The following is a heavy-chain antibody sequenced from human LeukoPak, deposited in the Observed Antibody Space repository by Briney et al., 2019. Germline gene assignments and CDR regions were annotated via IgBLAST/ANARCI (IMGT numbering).Heavy chain of an antibody. J-gene: IGHJ4*02. Sequence: SQTLSLTCAISGDSVSSNSAAWNWIRQSPSRGLEWLGRTYYRSKWYNDYAVSVKSRITINPDTSKNQFSLRLNSVTPEDTAVYYCASELYYYDSSGYWFDYWGQGTLVTVSS. CDR1: GDSVSSNSAA. CDR2: TYYRSKWYN. CDR3: ASELYYYDSSGYWFDY. D-gene: IGHD3-22*01. V-gene: IGHV6-1*01.